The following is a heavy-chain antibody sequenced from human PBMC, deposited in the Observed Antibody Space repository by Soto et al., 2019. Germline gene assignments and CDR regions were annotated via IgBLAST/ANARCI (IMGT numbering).Heavy chain of an antibody. V-gene: IGHV3-53*01. D-gene: IGHD2-15*01. CDR3: ARGGDCSGGSCYSGRGWFDP. Sequence: VQLVESGGGLIQPGGSLRLSCAASGFTVSSNYMSWVRQAPGKGLEWVSVIYSGGSTYYADSVKGRFTISRDNSKNTLYLQMNSLRAEDTAVYYCARGGDCSGGSCYSGRGWFDPWGQGTLVTVSS. CDR2: IYSGGST. CDR1: GFTVSSNY. J-gene: IGHJ5*02.